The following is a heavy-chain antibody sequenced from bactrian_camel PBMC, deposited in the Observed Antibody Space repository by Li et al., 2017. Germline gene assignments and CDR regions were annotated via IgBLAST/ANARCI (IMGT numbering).Heavy chain of an antibody. CDR1: GPTASGYC. CDR3: AAGCAAVWSPLRPRGYNC. CDR2: IGRDGST. D-gene: IGHD1*01. J-gene: IGHJ4*01. V-gene: IGHV3-3*01. Sequence: HVQLVESGGGSVQAGGSLRLSCAISGPTASGYCMGWFRQLPGKEREGIASIGRDGSTAYAESVKGRFTISKDNAESTVYLEMNSLKSEDTAVYYCAAGCAAVWSPLRPRGYNCWGQGTQVTVS.